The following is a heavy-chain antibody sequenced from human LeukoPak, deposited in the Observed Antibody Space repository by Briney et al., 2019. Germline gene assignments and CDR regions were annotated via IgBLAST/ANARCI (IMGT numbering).Heavy chain of an antibody. D-gene: IGHD5-18*01. CDR3: AKDYTAMARGMEY. Sequence: GRSLRLSCAASGFTFDDYAMHWVRQAPGKGLEWVSGISWNSGSIGYADSVKGRSTISRDNAKNSLYLQMNSLRAEDTALYYCAKDYTAMARGMEYWGQGTLVTVSS. CDR1: GFTFDDYA. CDR2: ISWNSGSI. V-gene: IGHV3-9*01. J-gene: IGHJ4*02.